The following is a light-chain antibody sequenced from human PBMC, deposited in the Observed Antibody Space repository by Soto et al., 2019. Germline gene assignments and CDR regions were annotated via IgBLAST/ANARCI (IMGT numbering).Light chain of an antibody. V-gene: IGLV2-8*01. Sequence: QSALTQPPSASGSPGQSVTISCTGTSSDVGGYDYVSWYQQYPGKAPKLIIYEVSERPSGVPDRFSGSKSGNTASLTVSGLQAEDEAAYFCSSYAGSHNVVFGGGTKLTVL. CDR2: EVS. CDR3: SSYAGSHNVV. J-gene: IGLJ2*01. CDR1: SSDVGGYDY.